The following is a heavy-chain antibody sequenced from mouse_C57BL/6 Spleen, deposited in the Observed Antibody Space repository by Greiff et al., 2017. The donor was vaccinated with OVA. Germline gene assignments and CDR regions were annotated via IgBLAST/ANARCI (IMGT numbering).Heavy chain of an antibody. J-gene: IGHJ1*03. D-gene: IGHD1-1*01. CDR2: IRNKANGYTT. Sequence: EVKLVESGGGLVQPGGSLSLSCAASGFTFTDYYMSWVRQPPGKALEWLGFIRNKANGYTTEYSASVKGRFTISRDNSQSILYLQMNALRAEDSATYYCARANYYGSSPYWYFDVWGTGTTVTVSS. V-gene: IGHV7-3*01. CDR3: ARANYYGSSPYWYFDV. CDR1: GFTFTDYY.